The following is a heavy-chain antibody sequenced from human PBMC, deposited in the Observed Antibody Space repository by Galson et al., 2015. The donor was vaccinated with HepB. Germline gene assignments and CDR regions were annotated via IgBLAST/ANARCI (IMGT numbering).Heavy chain of an antibody. Sequence: SLRLSCAASGFTFSTAWMTWVRQAPGKGLEWVGRIKSKTDGGTTDYAAPVKGRFTISRDDSKNTLYLQMNSLRAEDTAVYYCATIVGATGGANYFDYWGQGTLVTVSS. V-gene: IGHV3-15*01. CDR1: GFTFSTAW. CDR3: ATIVGATGGANYFDY. D-gene: IGHD1-26*01. CDR2: IKSKTDGGTT. J-gene: IGHJ4*02.